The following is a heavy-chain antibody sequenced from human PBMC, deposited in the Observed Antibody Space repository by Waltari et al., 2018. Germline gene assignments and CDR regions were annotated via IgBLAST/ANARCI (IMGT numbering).Heavy chain of an antibody. Sequence: EVQLVESGGGLIQPGGSLRLSCVASGFTFSSFAMSWVRQAPGTGLEWVSSISGSGGDTQNADSVKGRFAISRDNSDNTLFLQMNSLRAEDTALYYCARGALGYDSWSGFPSAQYFDSWGQGTLVTVSS. J-gene: IGHJ4*02. CDR3: ARGALGYDSWSGFPSAQYFDS. V-gene: IGHV3-23*04. CDR1: GFTFSSFA. D-gene: IGHD3-3*01. CDR2: ISGSGGDT.